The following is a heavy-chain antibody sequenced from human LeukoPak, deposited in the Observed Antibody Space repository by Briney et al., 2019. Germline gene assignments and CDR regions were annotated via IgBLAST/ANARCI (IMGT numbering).Heavy chain of an antibody. CDR3: ARGLKYSTGWYYFDY. CDR2: IYSGGTT. Sequence: GGSLRLSCAASGFTVSSNYMNWVSQTPGKGLEWVSVIYSGGTTYYADSVKGRFTISRDNSKNTLYLQMNNLRAEDTAVYYCARGLKYSTGWYYFDYWGQGTLVTVSS. J-gene: IGHJ4*02. D-gene: IGHD6-19*01. V-gene: IGHV3-66*01. CDR1: GFTVSSNY.